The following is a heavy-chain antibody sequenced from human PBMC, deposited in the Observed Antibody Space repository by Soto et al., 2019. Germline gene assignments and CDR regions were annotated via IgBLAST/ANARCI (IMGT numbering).Heavy chain of an antibody. CDR3: ARYNRGAAAEFDH. J-gene: IGHJ5*02. D-gene: IGHD6-13*01. V-gene: IGHV4-31*03. CDR1: GGSISSGGYY. Sequence: QVQLQESGPGLVKPSQTLSLTCTVSGGSISSGGYYWSWIRQHPGKGLEWIGYIYNTGSTYHNPSLKSRVTIRLDTSKNQLSLRQSSVTAADTAVYYCARYNRGAAAEFDHWGQGTLVTVSS. CDR2: IYNTGST.